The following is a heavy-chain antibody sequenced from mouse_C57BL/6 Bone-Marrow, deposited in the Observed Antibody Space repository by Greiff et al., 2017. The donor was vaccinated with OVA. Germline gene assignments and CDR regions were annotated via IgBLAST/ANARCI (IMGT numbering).Heavy chain of an antibody. CDR2: ISSGSSTI. V-gene: IGHV5-17*01. Sequence: EVKLVESGGGLVKPGGSLKLSCAASGFTFSDYGMHWVRQAPEKGLEWVAYISSGSSTIYYADTVTGRFTIYRDNAKNTLFLQMTSLRSEDTAMYYCARGYYGSSWDWYFDVWGTGTTVTVSS. D-gene: IGHD1-1*01. J-gene: IGHJ1*03. CDR1: GFTFSDYG. CDR3: ARGYYGSSWDWYFDV.